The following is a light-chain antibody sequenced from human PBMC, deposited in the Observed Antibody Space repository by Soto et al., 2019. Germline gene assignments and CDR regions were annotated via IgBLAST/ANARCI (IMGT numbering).Light chain of an antibody. Sequence: ERVLPPSPGTLSFAPVERSPLYFSASQSVSRYLAWYKQKPGQAPRLLIYGSSNRATGIPDRFSGSGSGKEFTITIRSMQSEDSAVYYCKKYNNWPRTFGKGTKVDIK. V-gene: IGKV3D-15*01. CDR1: QSVSRY. J-gene: IGKJ1*01. CDR3: KKYNNWPRT. CDR2: GSS.